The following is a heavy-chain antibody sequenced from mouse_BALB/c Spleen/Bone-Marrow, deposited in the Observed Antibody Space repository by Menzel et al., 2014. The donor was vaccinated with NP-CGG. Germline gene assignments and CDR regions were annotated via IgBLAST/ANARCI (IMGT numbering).Heavy chain of an antibody. Sequence: LQQSGSELVRPGASVKLSCKASGYTFTSYWMHWVKQRPGQGLGWIGNIYPGSGSTNYDEKFKSKATLTVDTSSSTAYMQLSSLTSEDSAVYYCTPRLRYWGQGTTLTGSS. V-gene: IGHV1S22*01. CDR2: IYPGSGST. J-gene: IGHJ2*01. D-gene: IGHD1-2*01. CDR1: GYTFTSYW. CDR3: TPRLRY.